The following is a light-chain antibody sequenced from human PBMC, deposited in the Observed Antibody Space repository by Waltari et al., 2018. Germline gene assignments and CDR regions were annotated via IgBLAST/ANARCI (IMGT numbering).Light chain of an antibody. CDR2: GIS. J-gene: IGKJ2*01. Sequence: EIVLTQSPGTLSLSPGERATLSCRASQSVNNNYLAWYQAKPGQAPRLLIYGISLRATGVPDRFSGGGSGTDFTLTISRLDPEDFAVYYCQHYGGSPKYTFGQGTKLEIK. V-gene: IGKV3-20*01. CDR3: QHYGGSPKYT. CDR1: QSVNNNY.